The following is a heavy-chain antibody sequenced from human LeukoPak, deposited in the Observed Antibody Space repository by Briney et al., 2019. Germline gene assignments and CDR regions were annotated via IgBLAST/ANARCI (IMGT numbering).Heavy chain of an antibody. CDR2: IYHSGST. J-gene: IGHJ4*02. Sequence: SQTLSLTCAVSGGSISSGGYSWRWIRQPPGKGLEWIGYIYHSGSTYYNPSLKSRVTISVDRSKNQFSLKLSSVTAADTAVYYCARVGADYGDSYYFDYWGQGTLVTVSS. CDR1: GGSISSGGYS. V-gene: IGHV4-30-2*01. D-gene: IGHD4-17*01. CDR3: ARVGADYGDSYYFDY.